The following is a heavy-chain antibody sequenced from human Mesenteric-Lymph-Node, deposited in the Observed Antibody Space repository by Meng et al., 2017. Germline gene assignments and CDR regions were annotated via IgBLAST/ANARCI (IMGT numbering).Heavy chain of an antibody. CDR1: GYSFTSYW. CDR2: IYPGDSDT. CDR3: ARPRWGGGFADAFDI. J-gene: IGHJ3*02. D-gene: IGHD2-15*01. Sequence: GASLKISCKGSGYSFTSYWIGWVRQMPGKGLEWVGIIYPGDSDTKYSPSFQGQVTISADKSISTTYLQWSSLKASDTAMYYCARPRWGGGFADAFDIWGQGTMVTVSS. V-gene: IGHV5-51*01.